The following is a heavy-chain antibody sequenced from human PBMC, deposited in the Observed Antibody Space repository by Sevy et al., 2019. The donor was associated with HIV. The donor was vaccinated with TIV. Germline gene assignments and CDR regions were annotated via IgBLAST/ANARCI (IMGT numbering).Heavy chain of an antibody. Sequence: GSLRLSCAASGFTFSSYAMSWVRQAPGKGLEWVSVISGSGGSTYYADSVKGRFTISRDNSKNTLYLQVNSLRADDTAVYYCAKVWHFGGVIVKGSADAFDIWGQGTMVTVSS. CDR2: ISGSGGST. V-gene: IGHV3-23*01. CDR1: GFTFSSYA. CDR3: AKVWHFGGVIVKGSADAFDI. D-gene: IGHD3-16*02. J-gene: IGHJ3*02.